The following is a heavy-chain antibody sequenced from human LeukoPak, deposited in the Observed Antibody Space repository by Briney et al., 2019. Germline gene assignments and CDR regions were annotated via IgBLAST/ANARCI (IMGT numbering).Heavy chain of an antibody. J-gene: IGHJ4*02. CDR2: ISSFGTP. V-gene: IGHV4-59*01. CDR3: ARWSLYSMGWYFDS. D-gene: IGHD6-19*01. CDR1: CGSISGDY. Sequence: PSETLSLTCSVFCGSISGDYWSWIRQPPGKGLQWIGHISSFGTPTYNPSPKSRVTIPVDPSKNHLPLKLTSVAAAGTAFFYSARWSLYSMGWYFDSWGQGTLVTVSS.